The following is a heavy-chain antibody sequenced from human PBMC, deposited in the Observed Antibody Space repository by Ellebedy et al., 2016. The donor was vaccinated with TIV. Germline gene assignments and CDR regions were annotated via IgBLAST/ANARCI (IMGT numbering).Heavy chain of an antibody. D-gene: IGHD3-10*01. Sequence: SETLSLTCTVSGGSVSSYYWSWIRQPPGKGLEWIGYIYYSGSTNYNPSLKSRVTISVDTSNNQVSLSLSSVTAADTAVYYCARDRFGHCFDYWGQGTLVTVSS. J-gene: IGHJ4*02. CDR3: ARDRFGHCFDY. CDR1: GGSVSSYY. CDR2: IYYSGST. V-gene: IGHV4-59*02.